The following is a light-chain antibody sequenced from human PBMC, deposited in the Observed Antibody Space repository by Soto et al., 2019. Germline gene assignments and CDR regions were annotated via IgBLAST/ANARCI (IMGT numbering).Light chain of an antibody. Sequence: IPMTQLPSSLSASLGDRVTITCRGSQCIRNDLGWYQQRPGKAHKCLIYAVSSLRSGVPSRFSGSGCGTEFTPTISSLQSEDFVVYYGQQYKNWPPITFGQGTRLDIK. V-gene: IGKV1-17*01. CDR2: AVS. CDR3: QQYKNWPPIT. J-gene: IGKJ5*01. CDR1: QCIRND.